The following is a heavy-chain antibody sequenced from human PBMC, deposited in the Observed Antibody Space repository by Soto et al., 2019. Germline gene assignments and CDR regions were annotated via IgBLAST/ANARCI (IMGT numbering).Heavy chain of an antibody. Sequence: GGSLRLSCAASGFTFRSYGMHWVRQAPGKGLEWVAVISYDGSNKYYADSVKGRFTISRDNSKNTLYLQMNSLRAEDTAVYYRAKDNNRAAPFDYWGQGTLVTVSS. CDR2: ISYDGSNK. CDR3: AKDNNRAAPFDY. D-gene: IGHD6-25*01. CDR1: GFTFRSYG. V-gene: IGHV3-30*18. J-gene: IGHJ4*02.